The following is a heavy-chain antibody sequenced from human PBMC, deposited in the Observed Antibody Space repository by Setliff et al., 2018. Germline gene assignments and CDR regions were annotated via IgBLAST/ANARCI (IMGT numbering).Heavy chain of an antibody. CDR3: ASDCSGGSVTCH. CDR1: GGSISSGDYY. D-gene: IGHD2-15*01. CDR2: IYYSGST. V-gene: IGHV4-30-4*08. J-gene: IGHJ4*02. Sequence: NPSETLSLTCTVSGGSISSGDYYWSWIRQPPGKGLEWIGYIYYSGSTYYNPSLKSRVTISVDTSKNQFSLKLSSVTAADTAVYYCASDCSGGSVTCHWGQGTLVTVSS.